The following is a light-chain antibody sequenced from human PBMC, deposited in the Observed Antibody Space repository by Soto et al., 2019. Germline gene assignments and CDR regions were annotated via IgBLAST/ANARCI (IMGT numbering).Light chain of an antibody. V-gene: IGKV1-39*01. CDR2: ATS. CDR3: QQSFSTPPYT. J-gene: IGKJ2*01. Sequence: DIQMTQSPSSLSASVGDRVTITCRASQSIRSDLNWYQHKPGKAPKLLIYATSTLQSGVPSRFSGSVSVTDFTLTIISLQPEDFATYYCQQSFSTPPYTFGHGTKLEIK. CDR1: QSIRSD.